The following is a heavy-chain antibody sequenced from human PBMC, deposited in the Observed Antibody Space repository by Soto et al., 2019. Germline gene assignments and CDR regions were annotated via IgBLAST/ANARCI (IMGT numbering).Heavy chain of an antibody. D-gene: IGHD2-21*02. Sequence: LSLTFTVSVDSIGGVGYWSWVRQFPGRGLEWIGCISSSGSTYYNPALNNRISLSLDTSQNQFSLELLSVTAADTAVYYCARSGVTGIVIPSHWFDPWGQGTLVTV. CDR1: VDSIGGVGY. V-gene: IGHV4-31*03. CDR2: ISSSGST. CDR3: ARSGVTGIVIPSHWFDP. J-gene: IGHJ5*02.